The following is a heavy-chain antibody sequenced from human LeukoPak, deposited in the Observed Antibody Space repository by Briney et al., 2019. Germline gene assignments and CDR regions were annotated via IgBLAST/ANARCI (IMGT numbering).Heavy chain of an antibody. CDR1: GFTFSRYG. CDR2: IWYDGSNK. J-gene: IGHJ4*02. D-gene: IGHD1-1*01. V-gene: IGHV3-33*01. CDR3: ARVRWNAVGDY. Sequence: GGSLRLSCAASGFTFSRYGMHWVRQAPGKGLEWVAVIWYDGSNKYYADSVKGRFTISRDNSKNTLYLQMNSLRAEDTAVYYCARVRWNAVGDYCGQGTLVTVSS.